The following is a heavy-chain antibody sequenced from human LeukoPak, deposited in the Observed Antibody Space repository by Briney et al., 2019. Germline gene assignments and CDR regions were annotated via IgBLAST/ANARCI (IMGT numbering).Heavy chain of an antibody. D-gene: IGHD2/OR15-2a*01. CDR3: AKHFINTFIAGHALMGFVP. CDR1: VVTHRSYT. Sequence: SVKVPRKISVVTHRSYTISGVRQPRGKGREWVGGITPIFYSTQYAHNSQGGVAISADDSTNTSYMQLSSLRADDTAMYYCAKHFINTFIAGHALMGFVPWRRGTLVTVSS. J-gene: IGHJ5*02. CDR2: ITPIFYST. V-gene: IGHV1-69*01.